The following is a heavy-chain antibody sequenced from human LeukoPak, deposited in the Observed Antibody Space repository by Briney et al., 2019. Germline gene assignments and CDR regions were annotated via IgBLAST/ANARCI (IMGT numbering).Heavy chain of an antibody. CDR3: AKAEDYYDSSGCYHY. Sequence: GSLRLSCAASGFTFSSYAMSWVRQAPGKGLEWVSAISGSGGSTYYADSVKGRFTISRDNSKNTLYLQMNSLRAEDTAVYYCAKAEDYYDSSGCYHYWGQGTLVTVSS. D-gene: IGHD3-22*01. CDR1: GFTFSSYA. V-gene: IGHV3-23*01. J-gene: IGHJ4*02. CDR2: ISGSGGST.